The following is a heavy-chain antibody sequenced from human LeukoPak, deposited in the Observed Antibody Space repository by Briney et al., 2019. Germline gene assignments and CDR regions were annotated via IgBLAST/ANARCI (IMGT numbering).Heavy chain of an antibody. CDR1: GDSFSTYY. CDR3: ARSRYKRANDAFDI. Sequence: PSETLSLTCTVSGDSFSTYYWSWIRQHPGKGLEWIGFIFYTGVSNYSPSLNGRVTISVDTSKNQFSLRLTSVTAADTAVYSCARSRYKRANDAFDIWGQGTLVTVAS. D-gene: IGHD3-16*02. CDR2: IFYTGVS. J-gene: IGHJ3*02. V-gene: IGHV4-59*01.